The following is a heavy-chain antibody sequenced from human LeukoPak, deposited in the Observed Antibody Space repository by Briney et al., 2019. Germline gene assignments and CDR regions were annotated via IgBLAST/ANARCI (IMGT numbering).Heavy chain of an antibody. CDR2: IRYDGSNK. V-gene: IGHV3-30*02. J-gene: IGHJ5*02. CDR1: GFTFSSYG. CDR3: AKAPPCGGDCYSDWFDP. D-gene: IGHD2-21*01. Sequence: PGGSLRLSCAASGFTFSSYGMHWVRQAPGKGLEWVAFIRYDGSNKYYADSVKGRFPISRDNSKNTLYLQMNSLRAEDTAVYYCAKAPPCGGDCYSDWFDPWGQGTLVTVPS.